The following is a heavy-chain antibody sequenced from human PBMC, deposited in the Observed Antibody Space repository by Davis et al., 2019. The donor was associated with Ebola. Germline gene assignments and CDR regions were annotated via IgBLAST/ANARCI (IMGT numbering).Heavy chain of an antibody. J-gene: IGHJ4*02. V-gene: IGHV3-23*01. Sequence: GGSLRLSCAASGFAFSSYVMSWVRRAPGKGLEWVSTVGLSADTYYADSVKGRFAISRDNAKNTLYLQMNSLRAEDTAVYYCARDFDKVRTWGQGTLVTVSS. D-gene: IGHD1-1*01. CDR1: GFAFSSYV. CDR3: ARDFDKVRT. CDR2: VGLSADT.